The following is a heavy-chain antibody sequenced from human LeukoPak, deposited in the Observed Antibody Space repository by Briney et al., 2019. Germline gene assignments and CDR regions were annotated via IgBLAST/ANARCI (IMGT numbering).Heavy chain of an antibody. CDR1: GGSISSSSYY. D-gene: IGHD5-18*01. Sequence: SETLSLTCTVSGGSISSSSYYWGWIRQPPGKGLEWIGHIYSSGSTNYNPSLKSRVSMSLDTSKNQFSLKLNSVTAADTAVYYCAGYSYGSILWWGQGTLVTVSS. CDR2: IYSSGST. J-gene: IGHJ4*02. V-gene: IGHV4-39*07. CDR3: AGYSYGSILW.